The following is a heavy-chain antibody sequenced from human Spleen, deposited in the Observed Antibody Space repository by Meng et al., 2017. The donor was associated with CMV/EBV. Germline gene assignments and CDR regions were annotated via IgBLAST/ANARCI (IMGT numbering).Heavy chain of an antibody. D-gene: IGHD3-3*01. CDR2: IYYSGST. J-gene: IGHJ4*02. CDR3: AGDKGGVVNNDPIK. Sequence: GSLRLSCTVSGGSISSSSYYWGWIRQPPGKGLEWIGSIYYSGSTYYNPSLKSRVTISVDTSKNQFSLKLSSVTAADTAVYYCAGDKGGVVNNDPIKWGQGTLVTVSS. V-gene: IGHV4-39*07. CDR1: GGSISSSSYY.